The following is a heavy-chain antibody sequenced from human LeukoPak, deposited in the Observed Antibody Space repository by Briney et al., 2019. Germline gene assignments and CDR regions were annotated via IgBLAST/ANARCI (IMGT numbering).Heavy chain of an antibody. Sequence: PGGSLRLSCAVSGFTFSSYWMSWVRQAPGKGLEGVANIKQDGSEKYYVDSVKGRFTISRDNAKNSLNLQMSSLRADDTAVYYCARDPLISTGGGDSLLGYGMDVWGKGTTVTVSS. V-gene: IGHV3-7*03. CDR1: GFTFSSYW. CDR3: ARDPLISTGGGDSLLGYGMDV. CDR2: IKQDGSEK. D-gene: IGHD3-10*01. J-gene: IGHJ6*04.